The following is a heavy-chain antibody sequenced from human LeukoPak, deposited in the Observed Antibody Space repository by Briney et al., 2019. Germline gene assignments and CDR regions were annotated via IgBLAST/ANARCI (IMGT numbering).Heavy chain of an antibody. CDR3: ARGGLYYGSGSLYYFDY. D-gene: IGHD3-10*01. Sequence: SETLSLTCTVSGGSISSYYWSWIRQPPGKGLEWIGYIYYSGSTNYNPSLKSRVTISVDTSKNQFSQKLSSVTAADTAVYYCARGGLYYGSGSLYYFDYWGQGTLVTVSS. V-gene: IGHV4-59*01. J-gene: IGHJ4*02. CDR2: IYYSGST. CDR1: GGSISSYY.